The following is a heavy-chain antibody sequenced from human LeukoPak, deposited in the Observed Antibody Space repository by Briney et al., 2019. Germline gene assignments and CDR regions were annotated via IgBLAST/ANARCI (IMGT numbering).Heavy chain of an antibody. D-gene: IGHD2-2*01. CDR2: INNSSSTT. CDR3: ARAPACSSNACYPNLLVY. J-gene: IGHJ4*02. V-gene: IGHV3-48*02. CDR1: GFTFNNYR. Sequence: PGVSLRLSCEVSGFTFNNYRMNWVRQAPGKGLEWVSYINNSSSTTYYGDSVAGRFASSGENAKNSLYLQMISLRDDDAAVYYCARAPACSSNACYPNLLVYWGQGTLVSVSS.